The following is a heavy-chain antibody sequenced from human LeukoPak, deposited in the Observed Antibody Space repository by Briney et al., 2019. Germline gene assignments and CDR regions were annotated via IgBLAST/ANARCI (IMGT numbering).Heavy chain of an antibody. D-gene: IGHD3-16*01. CDR1: GDSISGYY. J-gene: IGHJ4*02. V-gene: IGHV4-59*01. CDR3: ARHRFGHLFDY. Sequence: SETLSLTCTVSGDSISGYYWSWIRQPPGKGLEWIGYVYHNGHTHYSPSLKSRVAVSLDTSRNQVSLILSSVTAADTAGYYCARHRFGHLFDYWGQGTLVTVSS. CDR2: VYHNGHT.